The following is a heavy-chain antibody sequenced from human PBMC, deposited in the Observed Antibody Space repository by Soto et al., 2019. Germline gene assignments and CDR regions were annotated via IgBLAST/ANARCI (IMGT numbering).Heavy chain of an antibody. D-gene: IGHD6-6*01. CDR3: ARDEEYSSSSN. CDR2: IIPILGIA. CDR1: GGTFSSYT. Sequence: SVKVSCKASGGTFSSYTMSWVRQAPGQGLEWMGRIIPILGIANYAQEFQGRVTITADKSTSTAYMELSSLRSEDTAVYYCARDEEYSSSSNWGQGTLVTVSS. V-gene: IGHV1-69*02. J-gene: IGHJ4*02.